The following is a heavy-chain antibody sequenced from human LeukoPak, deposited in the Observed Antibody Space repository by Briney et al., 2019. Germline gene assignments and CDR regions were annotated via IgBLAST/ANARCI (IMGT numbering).Heavy chain of an antibody. D-gene: IGHD6-13*01. CDR3: AFDGYSSSWLLMDV. Sequence: SETLSLTCAVYGGSFSDYYWGWIRQPPGKGLEWIGEINHSESTNYNPSLKSRVTISVDSSKSQFSLKLSSVTAADTAVYYCAFDGYSSSWLLMDVWGKGTTVTVSS. CDR2: INHSEST. CDR1: GGSFSDYY. J-gene: IGHJ6*03. V-gene: IGHV4-34*01.